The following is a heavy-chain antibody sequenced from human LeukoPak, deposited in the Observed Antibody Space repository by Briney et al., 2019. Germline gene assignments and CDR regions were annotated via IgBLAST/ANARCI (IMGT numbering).Heavy chain of an antibody. D-gene: IGHD4-17*01. CDR3: ANLWLGYSSAWYNIGPNDYGDHRSFDY. CDR2: INSDGSST. CDR1: GFTFSSYW. V-gene: IGHV3-74*01. Sequence: QTGGSLRLSCAASGFTFSSYWMHWVRQAPGKGLVWVSRINSDGSSTSYADSVKGRFTISRDNSKNTLYLQMNRLRVEDTAVYYCANLWLGYSSAWYNIGPNDYGDHRSFDYWGQGTLVTVSS. J-gene: IGHJ4*02.